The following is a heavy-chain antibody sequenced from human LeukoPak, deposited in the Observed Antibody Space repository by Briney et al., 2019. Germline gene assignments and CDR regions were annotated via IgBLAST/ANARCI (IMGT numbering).Heavy chain of an antibody. D-gene: IGHD4-23*01. V-gene: IGHV4-59*01. J-gene: IGHJ2*01. Sequence: SETLSLTCTVSGGSISNYHWGWIRQPPGEGLEWIGYISYSGSTNYNSSLKSRVTISLDTSKNQFSLKLSSVTAADTAVYYCARKYVGGNSSPTYWYFDLWGRGALVTVSS. CDR2: ISYSGST. CDR1: GGSISNYH. CDR3: ARKYVGGNSSPTYWYFDL.